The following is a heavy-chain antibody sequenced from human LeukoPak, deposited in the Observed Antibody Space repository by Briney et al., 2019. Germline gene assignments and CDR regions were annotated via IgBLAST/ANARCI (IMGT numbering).Heavy chain of an antibody. J-gene: IGHJ4*02. Sequence: GGSLRLSCAASGFTFSSYEMNWVRQAPGKGLEWVSYISSSGSTIYYADSVKGRFTISRDNAKNSLYLQMNSLRAEDTAVYYCARRAGIYSHPYDYWGQGTLVTVSS. CDR2: ISSSGSTI. CDR3: ARRAGIYSHPYDY. D-gene: IGHD1-14*01. V-gene: IGHV3-48*03. CDR1: GFTFSSYE.